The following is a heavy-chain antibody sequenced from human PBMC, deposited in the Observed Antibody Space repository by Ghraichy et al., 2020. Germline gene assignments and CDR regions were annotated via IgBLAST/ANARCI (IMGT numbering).Heavy chain of an antibody. CDR3: TRGYCSGGICYSFDH. V-gene: IGHV3-73*01. CDR2: IRRKANSDAT. D-gene: IGHD2-15*01. CDR1: GLTFSDSA. J-gene: IGHJ4*02. Sequence: GGSLRLSCATYGLTFSDSAMHWVRQASGKGLEWVGRIRRKANSDATAYAASVKGRFTITRDDSKHTAYLQMNSLKTEDTALYYCTRGYCSGGICYSFDHCFQGTLLTVCS.